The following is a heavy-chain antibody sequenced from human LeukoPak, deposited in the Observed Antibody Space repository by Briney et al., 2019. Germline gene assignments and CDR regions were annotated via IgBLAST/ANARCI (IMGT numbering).Heavy chain of an antibody. J-gene: IGHJ1*01. Sequence: GRSLRLSCAASGFTFSSYGMHWVRQAPGKGLEWVAVIWYDGSNKYYADSVKGRFTISRDNAKNSLYLQMNSLRAEDTAVYYCARGVWYFQHWGQGTLVTVSS. CDR3: ARGVWYFQH. CDR1: GFTFSSYG. CDR2: IWYDGSNK. V-gene: IGHV3-33*01.